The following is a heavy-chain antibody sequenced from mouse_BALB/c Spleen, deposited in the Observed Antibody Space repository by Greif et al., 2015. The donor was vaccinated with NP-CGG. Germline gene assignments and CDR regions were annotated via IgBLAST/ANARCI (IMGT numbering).Heavy chain of an antibody. J-gene: IGHJ3*01. CDR3: AREGEWFLFAY. CDR1: GYTFTSYV. Sequence: EVQLVESGPELVKPGASVKMSCKASGYTFTSYVMHWVKQKPGQGLEWIGYINPYNDGTKYNEKFKGKATLTSDKSSSTAYMELSSLTSEDSAVYYCAREGEWFLFAYWGQGTLVTVSA. V-gene: IGHV1-14*01. D-gene: IGHD2-2*01. CDR2: INPYNDGT.